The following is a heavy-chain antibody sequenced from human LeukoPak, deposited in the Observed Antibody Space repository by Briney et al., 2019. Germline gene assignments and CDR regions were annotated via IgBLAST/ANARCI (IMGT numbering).Heavy chain of an antibody. J-gene: IGHJ4*02. Sequence: GGSLRLSCAASGFTFSSYAMSWVRQAPVKGLEWVSGISGSGGSTYYADSVKGRFTISRDNSKNTLYLQMNSLRAEDTAVYYCARARTEKVDYWGQGTLVTVSS. CDR3: ARARTEKVDY. D-gene: IGHD2-21*02. CDR1: GFTFSSYA. V-gene: IGHV3-23*01. CDR2: ISGSGGST.